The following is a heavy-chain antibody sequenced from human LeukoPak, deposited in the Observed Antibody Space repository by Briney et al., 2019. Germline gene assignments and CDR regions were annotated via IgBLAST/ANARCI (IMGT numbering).Heavy chain of an antibody. Sequence: AASVKVSCKASGYTFTGYYMHWVRQAPGQGLEWMGWINPNSGGTNYAQKFQGRVTITRNTSISTAYMELSSLRPEDTAVYYCARDGSGSYTYYYYMDVWGKGTTVTVSS. J-gene: IGHJ6*03. CDR1: GYTFTGYY. D-gene: IGHD3-10*01. CDR3: ARDGSGSYTYYYYMDV. V-gene: IGHV1-2*02. CDR2: INPNSGGT.